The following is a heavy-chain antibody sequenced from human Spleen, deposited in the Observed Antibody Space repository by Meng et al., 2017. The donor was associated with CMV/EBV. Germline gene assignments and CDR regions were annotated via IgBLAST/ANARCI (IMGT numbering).Heavy chain of an antibody. D-gene: IGHD2-21*01. CDR1: GFTFSSYE. CDR2: ISSSGTII. Sequence: GESLKISCAASGFTFSSYEMNWVRQAPGKGLEWVSNISSSGTIIYYADSVKGRFTISSDNAKNSLYLQMNSLRAEDTAVYYCARDLAPAVIARWFDPWGQGTLVTVSS. J-gene: IGHJ5*02. V-gene: IGHV3-48*03. CDR3: ARDLAPAVIARWFDP.